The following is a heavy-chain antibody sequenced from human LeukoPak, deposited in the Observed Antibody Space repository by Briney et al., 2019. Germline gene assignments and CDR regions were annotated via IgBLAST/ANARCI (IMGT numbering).Heavy chain of an antibody. CDR3: ARDQGRDYDSSGYYIPYDY. CDR1: GGTFSSYA. CDR2: IIPIFGTA. Sequence: GSSVTVSCTASGGTFSSYAISWVRQAPGQGLEWMGGIIPIFGTANYAQKFQGRVTITADESTSTAYTELSSLRSEDTAVYYCARDQGRDYDSSGYYIPYDYWGQGTLVTVSS. D-gene: IGHD3-22*01. V-gene: IGHV1-69*01. J-gene: IGHJ4*02.